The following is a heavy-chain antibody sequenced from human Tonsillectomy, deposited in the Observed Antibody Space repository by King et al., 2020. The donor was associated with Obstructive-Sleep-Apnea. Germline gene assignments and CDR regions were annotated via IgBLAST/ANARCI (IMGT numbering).Heavy chain of an antibody. CDR1: GYSFTSYW. V-gene: IGHV5-51*01. CDR2: IYLGDSDT. Sequence: EVQLVESGAEVKKPGESLKISCKGYGYSFTSYWIGWVRQMPGKGLEWMGIIYLGDSDTKYSPSFQGQVTISADKSISTAYVQWSSLKASDTAMYYCAGMEAAVRSLDYWGQGTLVTVSA. D-gene: IGHD6-13*01. CDR3: AGMEAAVRSLDY. J-gene: IGHJ4*02.